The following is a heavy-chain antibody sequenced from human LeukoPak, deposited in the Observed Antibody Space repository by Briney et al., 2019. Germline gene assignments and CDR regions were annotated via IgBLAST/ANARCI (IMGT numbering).Heavy chain of an antibody. CDR2: ISGSGGST. Sequence: GGSLRLSCAASGFTFSSYAMSWVRQAPGKGLEWVSAISGSGGSTYYADSVKGRFTISRDNSKNTLYLQMNSLRAEDTAVYYCAKDRGGSYWIDWYFDLWGRGTLVTVSS. D-gene: IGHD1-26*01. CDR3: AKDRGGSYWIDWYFDL. J-gene: IGHJ2*01. V-gene: IGHV3-23*01. CDR1: GFTFSSYA.